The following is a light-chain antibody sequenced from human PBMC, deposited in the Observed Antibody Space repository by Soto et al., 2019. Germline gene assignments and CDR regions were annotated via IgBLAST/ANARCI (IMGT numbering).Light chain of an antibody. V-gene: IGKV1-5*01. CDR2: DDS. J-gene: IGKJ1*01. Sequence: DLQMTQSPSTLSSSLGDSVTITRRASQSISSWLAWYQQKPGKAPKLLIYDDSSLESGVPSRFSGSGSGTEFNLTISSLQPDDFATYYCQNYNSYSEACGQGTKVDIK. CDR3: QNYNSYSEA. CDR1: QSISSW.